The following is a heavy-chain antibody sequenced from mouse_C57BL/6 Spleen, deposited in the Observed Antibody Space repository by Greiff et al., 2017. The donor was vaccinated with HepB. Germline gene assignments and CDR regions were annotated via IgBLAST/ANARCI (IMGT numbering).Heavy chain of an antibody. J-gene: IGHJ2*01. V-gene: IGHV5-6*01. Sequence: EVQLKESGGDLVKPGGSLKLSCAASGFTFSSYGMSWVRQTPDKRLEWVATISSGGSYTYYPDSVKGRFTISRDNAKNTLYLQMSSLKSEDTAMYYCARLGNYDYFDYWGQGTTLTVSS. CDR3: ARLGNYDYFDY. CDR1: GFTFSSYG. D-gene: IGHD2-1*01. CDR2: ISSGGSYT.